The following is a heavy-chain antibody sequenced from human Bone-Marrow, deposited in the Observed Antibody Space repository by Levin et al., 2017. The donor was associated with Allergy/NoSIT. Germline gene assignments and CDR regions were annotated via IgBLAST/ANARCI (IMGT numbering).Heavy chain of an antibody. D-gene: IGHD6-19*01. J-gene: IGHJ4*02. CDR3: ARSAYIAVAQHYFDY. CDR1: GGSISSSSYY. CDR2: IYYSGST. Sequence: GSLRLSCTVSGGSISSSSYYWGWIRQPPGTGLEWIGSIYYSGSTYYNPSLKSRVTISVDTSKNQFSLKLSSVTAADTAVYYCARSAYIAVAQHYFDYWGQGTLVTVSS. V-gene: IGHV4-39*01.